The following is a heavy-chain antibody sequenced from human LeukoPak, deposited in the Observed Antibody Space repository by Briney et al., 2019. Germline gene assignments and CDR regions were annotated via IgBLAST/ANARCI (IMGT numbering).Heavy chain of an antibody. CDR2: ISAYNGNT. V-gene: IGHV1-18*01. CDR3: ARGSTYYYDSSSYTDFDY. Sequence: ASVKVSCKASGYTFTSYGISWVRQAPGQGLEWMGWISAYNGNTNYAQKLQGRVTMTTDTSTSTAYMELRSLRSDDTAVYYCARGSTYYYDSSSYTDFDYWGQGTLVTVSS. D-gene: IGHD3-22*01. CDR1: GYTFTSYG. J-gene: IGHJ4*02.